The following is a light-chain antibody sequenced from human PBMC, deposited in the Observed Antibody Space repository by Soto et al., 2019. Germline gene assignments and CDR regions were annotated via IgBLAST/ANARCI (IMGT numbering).Light chain of an antibody. CDR2: GNS. Sequence: QSVLTQPPSVSGAPGQRVTISCTGSSSKIGAGYDVHWYQQLPGTAPKLLIYGNSNRPSGVPDRFSGSNSGTSASLAITGLQAEDEADYYCQSYDSSLSVVFGGGTKLTVL. CDR1: SSKIGAGYD. V-gene: IGLV1-40*01. CDR3: QSYDSSLSVV. J-gene: IGLJ2*01.